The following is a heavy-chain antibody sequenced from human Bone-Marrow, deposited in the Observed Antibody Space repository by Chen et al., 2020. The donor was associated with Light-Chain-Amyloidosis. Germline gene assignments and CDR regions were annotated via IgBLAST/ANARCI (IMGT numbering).Heavy chain of an antibody. J-gene: IGHJ4*02. CDR3: AKDRWDYYDSSGYYGYFDY. D-gene: IGHD3-22*01. V-gene: IGHV3-23*01. CDR1: GFTFSSYA. Sequence: EVQLLESGGGLVQPGGSLRLSCAAPGFTFSSYAMNWVRQAPGKGLEWVSAIRGSGVSTYYADSVKGRFTISRDNSKNTLYLQMNSLRAEDTAVYYCAKDRWDYYDSSGYYGYFDYWGQGTLVTVSS. CDR2: IRGSGVST.